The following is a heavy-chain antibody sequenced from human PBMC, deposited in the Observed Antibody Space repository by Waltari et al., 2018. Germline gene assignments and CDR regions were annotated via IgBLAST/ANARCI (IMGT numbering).Heavy chain of an antibody. V-gene: IGHV3-30*18. CDR1: GFTFSSYG. CDR3: AKGGWYYYDSSGYYFHYFDY. Sequence: QVQLVESGGGVVQPGRSLRLSCAASGFTFSSYGMHWVRQAPGKGLEWVAVIWYDGSNKYYADSVKGRFTISRDNSKNTLYLQMNSLRAEDTAMYYCAKGGWYYYDSSGYYFHYFDYWGQGTLVTVSS. J-gene: IGHJ4*02. D-gene: IGHD3-22*01. CDR2: IWYDGSNK.